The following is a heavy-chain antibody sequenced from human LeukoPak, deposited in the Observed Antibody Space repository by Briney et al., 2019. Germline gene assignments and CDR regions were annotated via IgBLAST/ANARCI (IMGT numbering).Heavy chain of an antibody. D-gene: IGHD3-22*01. V-gene: IGHV3-23*01. Sequence: GGSLRLSCAASGYTFSSYAMSWVRQSPGKGLEWLSAISGNGGSTYYADCVEGHFTISRDNYKITLYLQMNSLRDEDTAVYYCAKDYYDSSGYCAPFDYWGQGTLVTVSS. J-gene: IGHJ4*02. CDR3: AKDYYDSSGYCAPFDY. CDR1: GYTFSSYA. CDR2: ISGNGGST.